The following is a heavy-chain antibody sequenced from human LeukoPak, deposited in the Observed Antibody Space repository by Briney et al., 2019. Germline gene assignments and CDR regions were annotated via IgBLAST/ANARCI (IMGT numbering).Heavy chain of an antibody. CDR1: GFTFSNYW. J-gene: IGHJ4*02. V-gene: IGHV3-74*01. D-gene: IGHD2-2*01. CDR3: AKSCSSTSCSLDY. CDR2: INSDGSRI. Sequence: PGGSLRLSCTASGFTFSNYWMHWVRQAPGKGLVWVSHINSDGSRISSADSVKGRFTISRDNAENTLYLQMNSLRAEDTAVYYCAKSCSSTSCSLDYWGQGTLVTVSS.